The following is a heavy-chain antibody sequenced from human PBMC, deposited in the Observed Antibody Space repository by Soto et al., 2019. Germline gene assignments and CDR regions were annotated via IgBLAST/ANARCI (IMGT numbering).Heavy chain of an antibody. CDR2: ITPSGQNT. CDR3: ARAGVYDWLLRGGFDY. J-gene: IGHJ4*02. D-gene: IGHD3-9*01. Sequence: EVHLLESGGGLVRPGGSLRLSCAASGFSFSTYAMNWVRQAPGKGLEWVSGITPSGQNTFYADSVKGRFTMSRDNSKDRLYLQMNSLRAEDTAVYYCARAGVYDWLLRGGFDYWGQGTLVTVPS. CDR1: GFSFSTYA. V-gene: IGHV3-23*01.